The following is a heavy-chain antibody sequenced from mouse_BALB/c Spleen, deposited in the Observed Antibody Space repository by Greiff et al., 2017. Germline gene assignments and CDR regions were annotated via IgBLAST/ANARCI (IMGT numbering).Heavy chain of an antibody. D-gene: IGHD3-2*01. J-gene: IGHJ3*01. CDR1: GFTFSSYA. CDR2: ISSGGSYT. CDR3: ARHDSSGYEAY. V-gene: IGHV5-9-3*01. Sequence: EVQGVESGGGLVKPGGSLKLSCAASGFTFSSYAMSWVRQTPEKRLEWVATISSGGSYTYYPDSVKGRFTISRDNAKNTLYLQMSSLRSEDTAMYYCARHDSSGYEAYWGQGTLVTVSA.